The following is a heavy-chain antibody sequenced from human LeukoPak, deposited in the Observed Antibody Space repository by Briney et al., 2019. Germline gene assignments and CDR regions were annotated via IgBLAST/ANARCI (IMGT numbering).Heavy chain of an antibody. D-gene: IGHD3-3*01. V-gene: IGHV1-2*06. CDR3: ARGITIFGVVIIEPSFDY. J-gene: IGHJ4*02. CDR2: INPNSGGT. CDR1: GYTFTGYY. Sequence: GASVKVSCKASGYTFTGYYMHWVRQAPGQGLEWMGRINPNSGGTNYAQKFQGRVTMTRDTSISTAYMELSRLRPDDTAVYYCARGITIFGVVIIEPSFDYWGQGTLVTVSS.